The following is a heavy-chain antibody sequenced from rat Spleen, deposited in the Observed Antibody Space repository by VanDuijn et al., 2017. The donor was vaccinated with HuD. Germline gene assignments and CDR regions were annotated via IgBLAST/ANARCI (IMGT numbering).Heavy chain of an antibody. CDR2: ISSGGSS. V-gene: IGHV5-25*01. CDR1: GFTFSNYY. Sequence: EVQLVESGGGLVQPGRSLKLSCAASGFTFSNYYMAWVRQAPTKGLEWVATISSGGSSYFRDAVKGRFTISRDYAKSTLYLQMDSLRSEDTATYYCARQGGFAYWGQGTLVTVSS. CDR3: ARQGGFAY. J-gene: IGHJ3*01.